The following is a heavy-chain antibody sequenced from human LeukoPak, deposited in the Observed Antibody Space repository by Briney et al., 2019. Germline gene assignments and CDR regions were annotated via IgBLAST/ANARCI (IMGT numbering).Heavy chain of an antibody. CDR1: GGSFSDDY. J-gene: IGHJ4*02. V-gene: IGHV4-34*01. CDR2: NTQSGRT. CDR3: ARGLSSGWVDY. Sequence: SETLSLTCAVYGGSFSDDYWTWIRRPPGKGLEWIGENTQSGRTNYNPSLKSRVTISVDTSKHQFSLNLSSVTAADTAVYYCARGLSSGWVDYWGQGTLVTVSS. D-gene: IGHD6-19*01.